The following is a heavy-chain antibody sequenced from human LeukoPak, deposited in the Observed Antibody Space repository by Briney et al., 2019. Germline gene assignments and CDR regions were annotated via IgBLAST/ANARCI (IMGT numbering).Heavy chain of an antibody. CDR3: ARQGYSYVPYYFDY. J-gene: IGHJ4*02. D-gene: IGHD5-18*01. CDR1: GGSVSSSTNY. Sequence: ASETLSLTCTVSGGSVSSSTNYWGWIRQPPGKGLEWIGTIYYSGSTYNNPSLKSRVSLSVDTSKNQFSLKLSSVTAADTAVYYCARQGYSYVPYYFDYWGQGTLVTVSS. CDR2: IYYSGST. V-gene: IGHV4-39*01.